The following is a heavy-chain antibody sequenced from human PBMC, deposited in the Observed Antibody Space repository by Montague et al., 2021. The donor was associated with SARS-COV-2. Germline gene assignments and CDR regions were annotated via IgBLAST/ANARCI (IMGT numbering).Heavy chain of an antibody. CDR2: AYYGSSWNT. V-gene: IGHV6-1*01. D-gene: IGHD1-7*01. CDR3: ARGWNYAFDI. J-gene: IGHJ3*02. CDR1: GDSVSRNTPA. Sequence: CAISGDSVSRNTPAWNWIRQSPSRGLEWLGRAYYGSSWNTDYAVSVKSRITISPDTSKNQFSLHLNSLTPEDTAVYYCARGWNYAFDIWSQGTMVTVSS.